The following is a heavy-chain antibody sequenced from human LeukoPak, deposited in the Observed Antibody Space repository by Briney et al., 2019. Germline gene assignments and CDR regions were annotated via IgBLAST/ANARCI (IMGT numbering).Heavy chain of an antibody. CDR2: ISAYNGNT. CDR1: GYTFTSYG. CDR3: ARVSLGRIYGAVDY. V-gene: IGHV1-18*01. J-gene: IGHJ4*02. D-gene: IGHD4-17*01. Sequence: ASVKVSCKASGYTFTSYGISWVRQAPGQGLEWMGWISAYNGNTNYAQKLQGRVTMTTDTSTSTAYMELRSLRSDDTAVYYCARVSLGRIYGAVDYWGQGTLVTVSS.